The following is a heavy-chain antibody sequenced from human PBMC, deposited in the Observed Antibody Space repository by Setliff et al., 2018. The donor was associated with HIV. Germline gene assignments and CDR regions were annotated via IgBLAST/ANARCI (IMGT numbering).Heavy chain of an antibody. Sequence: SETLSLTCTVSGGSISNYYWSWLRQPPGKGLEWIGYIYYSGATYYNPSLKNRVTISLDTSKSQFSLKLTSVTAADTAVYYCVNPSGAMGDFDSWGQGTLVTVSS. CDR1: GGSISNYY. CDR3: VNPSGAMGDFDS. CDR2: IYYSGAT. J-gene: IGHJ4*02. V-gene: IGHV4-59*04. D-gene: IGHD3-16*01.